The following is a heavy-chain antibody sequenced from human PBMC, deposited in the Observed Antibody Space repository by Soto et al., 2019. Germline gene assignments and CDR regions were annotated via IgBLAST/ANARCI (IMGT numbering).Heavy chain of an antibody. CDR1: GYTFTSYG. CDR2: ISAYNGNT. D-gene: IGHD2-21*01. Sequence: EASVKVSCKASGYTFTSYGISWVRQAPGQGLEWMGWISAYNGNTNYAQKLQGRVTMTTDTSTSTAYMELRSLRSDDTAVYYCATSIQGMRAFDIWGQGTMVTVS. J-gene: IGHJ3*02. CDR3: ATSIQGMRAFDI. V-gene: IGHV1-18*04.